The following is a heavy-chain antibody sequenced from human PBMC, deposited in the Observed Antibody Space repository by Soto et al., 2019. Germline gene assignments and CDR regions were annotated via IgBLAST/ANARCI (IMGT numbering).Heavy chain of an antibody. D-gene: IGHD3-22*01. J-gene: IGHJ4*02. CDR3: ARANYYYSSGYYFLAKYYFDY. Sequence: PGGSLRLSCAASGFPFRSCAMHWVRQAPGKGLEWVAVISYDGSNKYHADSVKGRFTISRDNSKNTLYLQMNSLRAEDTAVYYCARANYYYSSGYYFLAKYYFDYWGQGTLVTVSS. CDR1: GFPFRSCA. V-gene: IGHV3-30-3*01. CDR2: ISYDGSNK.